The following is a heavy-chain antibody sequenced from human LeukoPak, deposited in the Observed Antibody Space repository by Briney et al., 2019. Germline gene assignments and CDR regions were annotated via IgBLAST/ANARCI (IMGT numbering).Heavy chain of an antibody. Sequence: ASVKVSCKASGYTFTSYGISWVRQAPGQGLEWMGWINTNTGNLTYAQGFTGRFVFSLDTSVSTAYLQISSLKAEDTAVYYCARDKGYCSSTSCYAWFDPWGQGTLVTVSS. D-gene: IGHD2-2*01. J-gene: IGHJ5*02. CDR2: INTNTGNL. CDR1: GYTFTSYG. V-gene: IGHV7-4-1*02. CDR3: ARDKGYCSSTSCYAWFDP.